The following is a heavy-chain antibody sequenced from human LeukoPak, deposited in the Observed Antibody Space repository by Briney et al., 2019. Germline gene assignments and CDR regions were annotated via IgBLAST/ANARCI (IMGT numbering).Heavy chain of an antibody. CDR3: ARGGYDSSVEY. CDR1: GYDFTKYA. Sequence: ASVKVSCKASGYDFTKYAVQWVRQAPGQRLESMGWIDAGNGRTKYSQDFQGRVTITRDTSASTAYMELGSLRSEDTAVYYCARGGYDSSVEYWGQGTLVTVSS. V-gene: IGHV1-3*03. D-gene: IGHD3-22*01. J-gene: IGHJ4*02. CDR2: IDAGNGRT.